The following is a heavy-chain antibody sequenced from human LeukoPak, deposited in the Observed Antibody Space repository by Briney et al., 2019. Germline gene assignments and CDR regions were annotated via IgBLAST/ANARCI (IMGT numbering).Heavy chain of an antibody. D-gene: IGHD3-22*01. CDR3: VRGTLDYDYSGYAFDI. Sequence: PGGSLRLSCAASGFSFSTYDMNWVRQAPGKGLEWVSYIETSRRRIYYEDSVKGRLTISRDNARNSLSVQMNSLRAEDTAVYYCVRGTLDYDYSGYAFDIWGVGTMVTVSS. CDR2: IETSRRRI. CDR1: GFSFSTYD. V-gene: IGHV3-48*03. J-gene: IGHJ3*02.